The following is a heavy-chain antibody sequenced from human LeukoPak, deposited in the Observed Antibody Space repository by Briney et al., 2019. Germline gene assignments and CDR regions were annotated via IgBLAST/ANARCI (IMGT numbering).Heavy chain of an antibody. D-gene: IGHD6-13*01. J-gene: IGHJ4*02. CDR2: ISTGSSYT. CDR1: GFAFSDYY. CDR3: ASGIAASGTPDY. Sequence: GGSLRLSCEASGFAFSDYYMSWIRQAPGKGLEWVSYISTGSSYTNYADSVKGRFTISRDNAKKSLYLQMNSLRAEDTAMYYCASGIAASGTPDYWGQGTLVTVSS. V-gene: IGHV3-11*03.